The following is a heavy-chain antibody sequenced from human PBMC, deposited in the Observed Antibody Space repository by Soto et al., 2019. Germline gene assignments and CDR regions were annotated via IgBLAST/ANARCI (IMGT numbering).Heavy chain of an antibody. CDR2: IIPIFGTA. CDR1: GGTFSTYT. J-gene: IGHJ5*02. V-gene: IGHV1-69*13. Sequence: SVKVSCKSSGGTFSTYTLAWVRQAPGQGLEWVGGIIPIFGTANYPQKFKGRVTLTADESTSTAYMELSSLRSEDTAVYYCARAQDSSGYRNSCCDPWGQGTLVIVSS. CDR3: ARAQDSSGYRNSCCDP. D-gene: IGHD3-22*01.